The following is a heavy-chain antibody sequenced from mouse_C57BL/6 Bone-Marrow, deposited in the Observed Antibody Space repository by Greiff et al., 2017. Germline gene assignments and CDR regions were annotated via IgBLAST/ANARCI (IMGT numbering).Heavy chain of an antibody. CDR2: ISYDGSN. J-gene: IGHJ1*03. CDR3: ARDYSNYLWYFDV. Sequence: ESGPGLVKPSQSLSLTCSVTGYSITSGYYWNWIRQFPGNKLEWMGYISYDGSNNYNPSLKNRISITRDTSKNQFFLKLNSVTTEDTATYYCARDYSNYLWYFDVWGTGTTVTVSS. CDR1: GYSITSGYY. D-gene: IGHD2-5*01. V-gene: IGHV3-6*01.